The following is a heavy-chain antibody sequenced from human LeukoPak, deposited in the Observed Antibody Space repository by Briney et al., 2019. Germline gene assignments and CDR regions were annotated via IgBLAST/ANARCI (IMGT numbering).Heavy chain of an antibody. V-gene: IGHV1-24*01. CDR1: GYTLTELS. CDR2: FDPEDGET. Sequence: GASVKVSCKVSGYTLTELSMHWVRQAPGKGLEWMGGFDPEDGETIYAQKFQGRVTMTEDTSTDTAYMELSSLRSEDTAVYYCATAHCSSTSCYKGDAFDIWAKGQWSPSLQ. CDR3: ATAHCSSTSCYKGDAFDI. J-gene: IGHJ3*02. D-gene: IGHD2-2*02.